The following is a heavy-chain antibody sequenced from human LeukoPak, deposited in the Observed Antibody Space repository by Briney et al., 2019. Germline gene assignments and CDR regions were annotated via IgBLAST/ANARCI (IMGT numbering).Heavy chain of an antibody. J-gene: IGHJ4*02. CDR1: GFTFSDYY. Sequence: GGSLRLSCAASGFTFSDYYMSWIRQAPGKGLEWVSYISSSGSTIYYADSVKGRFTISRDNAKNSLYLQMNSLRAEDTAVYYCARDPAAAAAYYVYYWGQGTLVTVSS. D-gene: IGHD6-25*01. CDR2: ISSSGSTI. CDR3: ARDPAAAAAYYVYY. V-gene: IGHV3-11*04.